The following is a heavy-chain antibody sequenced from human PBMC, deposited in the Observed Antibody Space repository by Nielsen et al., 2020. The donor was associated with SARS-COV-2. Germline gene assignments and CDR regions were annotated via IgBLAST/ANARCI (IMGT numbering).Heavy chain of an antibody. CDR1: GFIFSKFP. D-gene: IGHD3-10*01. CDR3: ARETLDHTSSFVDH. CDR2: ISYGGDNE. Sequence: GESLKISCAASGFIFSKFPMHWVRQAPGKGLEWLAIISYGGDNEHYADSVKGRFTVSRDNSKDTLHLQMSSLNPEDTAVYFCARETLDHTSSFVDHWGQGTLVTVS. V-gene: IGHV3-30-3*01. J-gene: IGHJ5*02.